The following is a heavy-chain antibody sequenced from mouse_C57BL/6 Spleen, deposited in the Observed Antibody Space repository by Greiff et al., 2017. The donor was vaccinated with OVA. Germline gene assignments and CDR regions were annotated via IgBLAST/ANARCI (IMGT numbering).Heavy chain of an antibody. CDR2: ISSGGDYI. CDR1: GFTFCSYA. D-gene: IGHD1-1*01. V-gene: IGHV5-9-1*02. CDR3: TRDGGYYYGSSYPHWYFDV. J-gene: IGHJ1*03. Sequence: EVQLVESGEGLVKPGGSLKLSCAASGFTFCSYAMSWVRQTPEKRLEWVAYISSGGDYIYYADTVKGRFTISRDNARNTLYLQMSSLKSEDTAMYYCTRDGGYYYGSSYPHWYFDVWGTGTTVTVSS.